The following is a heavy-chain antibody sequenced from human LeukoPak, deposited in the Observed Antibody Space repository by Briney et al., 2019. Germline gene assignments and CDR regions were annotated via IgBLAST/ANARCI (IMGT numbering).Heavy chain of an antibody. CDR3: ARAILDSWSGKNWFEP. Sequence: GASVKVSRKASGYTFTDYYIHWVRHAPGQGMEWMGWINPKSGDTRYAQTLQSRVTMSRDTSISKAYLELTRLTYGDTAVYYCARAILDSWSGKNWFEPWGQGALVTVSS. CDR2: INPKSGDT. D-gene: IGHD3-3*01. V-gene: IGHV1-2*02. J-gene: IGHJ5*02. CDR1: GYTFTDYY.